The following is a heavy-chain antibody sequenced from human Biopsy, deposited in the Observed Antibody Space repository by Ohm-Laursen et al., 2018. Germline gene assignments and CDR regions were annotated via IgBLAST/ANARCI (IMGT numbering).Heavy chain of an antibody. CDR2: ISARDGVV. V-gene: IGHV3-11*01. J-gene: IGHJ6*02. CDR1: GLIFSDYY. D-gene: IGHD3-22*01. CDR3: ARGKYKDFSTGLPRPYHYTLDF. Sequence: GSLRLSFAASGLIFSDYYMSWIRQAPGKGLEWIAYISARDGVVYYADSVKGRFTISRDNTNNSLYLQITSLRPEDTAVFYCARGKYKDFSTGLPRPYHYTLDFWGPGTTVTASS.